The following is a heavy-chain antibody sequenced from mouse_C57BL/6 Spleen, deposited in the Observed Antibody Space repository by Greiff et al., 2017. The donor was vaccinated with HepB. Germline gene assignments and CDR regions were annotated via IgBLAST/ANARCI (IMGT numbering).Heavy chain of an antibody. V-gene: IGHV1-52*01. Sequence: QVQLQQPGAELVRPGSSVKLSCKASGYTFTSYWMHWVKQRPIQGLEWIGNIDPSDSETHYNQKFKDKATLTVDKSSSTAYMQLSSLTSEDSAVYYCARQQRRLKAWLAYWGQGTRVTVSA. J-gene: IGHJ3*01. CDR1: GYTFTSYW. D-gene: IGHD3-2*02. CDR3: ARQQRRLKAWLAY. CDR2: IDPSDSET.